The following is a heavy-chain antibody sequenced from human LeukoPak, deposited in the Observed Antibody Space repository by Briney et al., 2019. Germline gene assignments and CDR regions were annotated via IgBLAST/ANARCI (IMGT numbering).Heavy chain of an antibody. CDR1: GFTFRSYA. V-gene: IGHV3-23*01. Sequence: PGGSLRLSCAASGFTFRSYAMSWVRQAPGKGLEWVSAISGSGGSTYYADSVKGRFTISRDNSKNTLYLQMNSLRAEDTALYYCAKVSENYYYYGMDVWGQGTTVTVSS. CDR3: AKVSENYYYYGMDV. CDR2: ISGSGGST. J-gene: IGHJ6*02.